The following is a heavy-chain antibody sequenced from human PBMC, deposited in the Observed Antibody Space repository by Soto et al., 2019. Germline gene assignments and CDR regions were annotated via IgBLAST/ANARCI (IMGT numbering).Heavy chain of an antibody. V-gene: IGHV1-69*12. D-gene: IGHD6-13*01. CDR3: AREKDSSSWYPFEYYYGMDV. CDR1: GGTFSSYA. CDR2: IIPIFGTA. Sequence: QVQLVQSGAEVKKPGSSVKVSCKASGGTFSSYAISWVRQAPGQGLEWMGGIIPIFGTANYAQKFQGRVTITADESTSTAYMELSSLRSEDTAVYYCAREKDSSSWYPFEYYYGMDVWGQGTTVTVSS. J-gene: IGHJ6*02.